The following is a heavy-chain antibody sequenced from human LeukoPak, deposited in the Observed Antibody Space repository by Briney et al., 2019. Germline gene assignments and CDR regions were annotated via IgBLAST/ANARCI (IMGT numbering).Heavy chain of an antibody. CDR1: GFILNNHA. CDR3: AKNMMFKRYIVY. D-gene: IGHD3/OR15-3a*01. J-gene: IGHJ4*02. V-gene: IGHV3-23*01. CDR2: ISGSGRTI. Sequence: GGSMRLSCADSGFILNNHAMTWVRQAPGKGLQWISVISGSGRTIEYEDSVKGRVTISRDNAKNTVSLQMNNLRVEDTAIYYCAKNMMFKRYIVYWGQGTPVTVSS.